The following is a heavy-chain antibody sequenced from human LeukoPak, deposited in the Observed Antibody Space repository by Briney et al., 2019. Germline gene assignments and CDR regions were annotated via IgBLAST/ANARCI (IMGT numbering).Heavy chain of an antibody. CDR1: GGSFSGYY. V-gene: IGHV4-34*01. Sequence: PSETLSLTCAVYGGSFSGYYWSWIRQPPGKGLEWIGEINHSGSTNYNPSLKSRVTISVDTSKNQFSLKLSSATAADTAIYYCARGRPDFWTNFYTYFLDSWGQGTLVTVSS. D-gene: IGHD3/OR15-3a*01. J-gene: IGHJ4*02. CDR3: ARGRPDFWTNFYTYFLDS. CDR2: INHSGST.